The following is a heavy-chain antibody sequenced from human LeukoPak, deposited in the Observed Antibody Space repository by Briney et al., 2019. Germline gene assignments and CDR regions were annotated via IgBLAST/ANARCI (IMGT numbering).Heavy chain of an antibody. CDR1: GFTFSSYA. CDR3: ARAGRGYYDFWSGYSNYYYYYYMDV. Sequence: GGSLRLSCAASGFTFSSYAMHWVRQAPGKGLEWVAVISYDGSNKYYADSVKGRFTISRDNSKNTLYLQMNSLRAEDTAVYYCARAGRGYYDFWSGYSNYYYYYYMDVWGKGTTVTVSS. D-gene: IGHD3-3*01. CDR2: ISYDGSNK. J-gene: IGHJ6*03. V-gene: IGHV3-30*04.